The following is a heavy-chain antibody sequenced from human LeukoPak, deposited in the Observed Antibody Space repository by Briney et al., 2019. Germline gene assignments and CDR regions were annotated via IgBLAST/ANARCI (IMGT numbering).Heavy chain of an antibody. CDR2: INHSGST. J-gene: IGHJ4*02. Sequence: SETLSLTCAVYGGSFSGYSWSWIRQPPGKGLEWIGEINHSGSTNYNPSLKSRVTISVYTSKNPFSLKLSTVPAADTAVYYCASGRSSTEPYSSSSTSFEYWGQGTLVTVSS. CDR3: ASGRSSTEPYSSSSTSFEY. V-gene: IGHV4-34*01. CDR1: GGSFSGYS. D-gene: IGHD6-6*01.